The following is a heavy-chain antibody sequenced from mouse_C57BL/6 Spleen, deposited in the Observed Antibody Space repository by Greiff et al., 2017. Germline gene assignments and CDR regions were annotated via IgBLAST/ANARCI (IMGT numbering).Heavy chain of an antibody. CDR3: ARHFHYYGSSYDGPAY. CDR2: ISNGGGST. CDR1: GFTFSDYY. V-gene: IGHV5-12*01. D-gene: IGHD1-1*01. Sequence: EVKLVESGGGLVQPGGSLKLSCAASGFTFSDYYMYWVRQTPEKRLEWVAYISNGGGSTYYPDTVKGRFTISRDNAKNTLSLQMGRLKSEDTAMYYCARHFHYYGSSYDGPAYWGQGTLVTVSA. J-gene: IGHJ3*01.